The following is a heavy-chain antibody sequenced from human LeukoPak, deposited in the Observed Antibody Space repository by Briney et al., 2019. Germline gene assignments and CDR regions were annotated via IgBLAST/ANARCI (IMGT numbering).Heavy chain of an antibody. Sequence: PSETLSLTCAVYGGSLSGYYWSWIRQPPGKGLEWIGEINHSGSTNYNPSLKSRVTISVDTSKNQFSLKLSSVTAADTAVYYCARGSRGGVRGAPHTYYFDYWGQGTLVTVSS. J-gene: IGHJ4*02. CDR3: ARGSRGGVRGAPHTYYFDY. V-gene: IGHV4-34*01. CDR2: INHSGST. CDR1: GGSLSGYY. D-gene: IGHD3-10*01.